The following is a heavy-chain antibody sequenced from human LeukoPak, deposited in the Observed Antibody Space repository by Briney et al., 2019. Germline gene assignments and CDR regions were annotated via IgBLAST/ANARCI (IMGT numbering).Heavy chain of an antibody. V-gene: IGHV1-2*02. CDR3: ARGPYSRAAGYYGMDV. Sequence: ASVKVSCKASGYTFTGYYMHWVRQAPGQGLEWMGWINPNSGGTNYAKKFQGRVTMTRDTSISTAYMELSRLRSDDTAVYYCARGPYSRAAGYYGMDVWGQGTTVTVSS. CDR1: GYTFTGYY. D-gene: IGHD6-13*01. J-gene: IGHJ6*02. CDR2: INPNSGGT.